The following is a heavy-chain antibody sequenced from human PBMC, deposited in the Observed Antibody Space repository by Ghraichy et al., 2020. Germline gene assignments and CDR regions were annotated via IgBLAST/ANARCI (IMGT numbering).Heavy chain of an antibody. J-gene: IGHJ3*02. CDR3: ARDSPYYDFWSGYDVNAFDI. CDR2: IYTSGST. CDR1: GGSISSYY. Sequence: SETLSLTCTVSGGSISSYYWSWIRQPAGKGLEWIGRIYTSGSTNYNPSLKSRVTMSVDTSKNQFSLKLSSVTAADTAVYYCARDSPYYDFWSGYDVNAFDIWGQGTMVTVSS. D-gene: IGHD3-3*01. V-gene: IGHV4-4*07.